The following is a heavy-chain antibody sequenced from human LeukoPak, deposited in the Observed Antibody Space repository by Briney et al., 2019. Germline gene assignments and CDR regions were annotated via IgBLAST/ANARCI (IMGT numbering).Heavy chain of an antibody. Sequence: GRSLRLSCAASGFTFSSYVMHWVRQAPGKGLEWVAIISYDGSNEYYADSVKGRFTISRDNSKNALYLQMNSLRAADTAVYYCARGPMVRGVNYYYYYMDVWGKGTTVTISS. J-gene: IGHJ6*03. CDR3: ARGPMVRGVNYYYYYMDV. CDR2: ISYDGSNE. V-gene: IGHV3-30*04. CDR1: GFTFSSYV. D-gene: IGHD3-10*01.